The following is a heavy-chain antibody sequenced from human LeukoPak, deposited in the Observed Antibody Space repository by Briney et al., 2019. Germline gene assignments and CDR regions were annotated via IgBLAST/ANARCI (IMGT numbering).Heavy chain of an antibody. CDR1: GFTFRSYA. CDR3: ARSPGPFDY. V-gene: IGHV3-30-3*01. J-gene: IGHJ4*02. Sequence: AGGSLRLSCAACGFTFRSYAMLGVRQARGKGREWVAVISYDGSNKYYADSVKGRFTISRDNSKNTLYLQMNSLRAEDTAVYYCARSPGPFDYWGQGTLVTVSS. CDR2: ISYDGSNK. D-gene: IGHD7-27*01.